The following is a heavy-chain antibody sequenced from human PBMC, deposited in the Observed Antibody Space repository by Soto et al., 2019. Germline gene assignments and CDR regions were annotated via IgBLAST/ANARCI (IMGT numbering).Heavy chain of an antibody. CDR2: IIPIFGTA. CDR3: ASPFSSIAARPSIFYYYYGMDV. J-gene: IGHJ6*02. D-gene: IGHD6-6*01. CDR1: GGTFSSYA. V-gene: IGHV1-69*12. Sequence: QVQLVQSGAEVKKPGSSVKVSCKASGGTFSSYAISWVRQAPGQGLEWMGGIIPIFGTANYAQKFQGRVTITADESTSTAYMELSSLRSEDTAVYYCASPFSSIAARPSIFYYYYGMDVWGQGTTVTVSS.